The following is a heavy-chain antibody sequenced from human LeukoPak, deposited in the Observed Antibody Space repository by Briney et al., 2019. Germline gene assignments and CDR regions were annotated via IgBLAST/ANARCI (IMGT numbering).Heavy chain of an antibody. V-gene: IGHV5-51*01. CDR2: IYPAYSDT. CDR3: ARYHSNSSGYYALDI. CDR1: GYIFTTYW. Sequence: GESLKISCKGSGYIFTTYWIAWVRQMPGKGLEWMGIIYPAYSDTRYSPSFQGQVTISADKSISTASLQWSSLGASDTAIYYCARYHSNSSGYYALDIWGQGTMVTASS. J-gene: IGHJ3*02. D-gene: IGHD3-22*01.